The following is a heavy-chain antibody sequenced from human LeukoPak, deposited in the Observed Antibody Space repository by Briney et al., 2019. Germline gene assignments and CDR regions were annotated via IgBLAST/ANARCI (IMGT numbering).Heavy chain of an antibody. CDR2: IYSGGST. D-gene: IGHD3-3*01. CDR1: GFTVSSNY. CDR3: ARGIRFYPHLDY. J-gene: IGHJ4*02. Sequence: GGSLRLSCAASGFTVSSNYMSWVRQAPGKGLEWVSVIYSGGSTYYADSVKGRFTISRDNSKNTLYLQMNSLRAEDTAVYYCARGIRFYPHLDYWGQGTLVTVSS. V-gene: IGHV3-53*01.